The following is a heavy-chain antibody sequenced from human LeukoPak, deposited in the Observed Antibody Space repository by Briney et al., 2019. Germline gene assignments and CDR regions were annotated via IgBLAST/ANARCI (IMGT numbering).Heavy chain of an antibody. CDR2: IIPDGRTT. CDR3: TTVLSSNRCSLCDY. V-gene: IGHV3-74*03. J-gene: IGHJ4*02. Sequence: GGSLRHSRAASGFTLCVYLIHCGPPAPGKGVMWVSHIIPDGRTTLYADSVKGRFTISRDNAKNTLYLQMNSLGAEDTAVYYCTTVLSSNRCSLCDYWGQGTLVTVSS. CDR1: GFTLCVYL. D-gene: IGHD6-13*01.